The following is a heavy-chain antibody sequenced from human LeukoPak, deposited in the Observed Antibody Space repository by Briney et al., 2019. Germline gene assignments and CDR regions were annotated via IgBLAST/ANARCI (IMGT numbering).Heavy chain of an antibody. D-gene: IGHD6-19*01. CDR1: GFTFSYYA. CDR3: ARGSVVGTFPWSAFDI. Sequence: PGGSLRLSCVASGFTFSYYAMQWVRQAPGKGLEYVSGISSDGGSACYANSVKGRFTISRDNSKNTLYLQMGSLRAEDMAVYYCARGSVVGTFPWSAFDIWGQGTMVTVSS. CDR2: ISSDGGSA. J-gene: IGHJ3*02. V-gene: IGHV3-64*01.